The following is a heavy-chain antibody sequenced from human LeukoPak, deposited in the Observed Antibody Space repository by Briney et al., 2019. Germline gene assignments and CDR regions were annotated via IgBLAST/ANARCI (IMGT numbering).Heavy chain of an antibody. V-gene: IGHV5-51*01. CDR1: GYRFTNYW. CDR2: IYPGDSDT. J-gene: IGHJ4*02. D-gene: IGHD6-6*01. Sequence: GESLKISCKGSGYRFTNYWIGWVRQMPGKGLEWMGIIYPGDSDTRYSPSFQGQVTISADKSISTAYLQWSSLKAADTAMYYCARHGGQREYSSSSGHFHFDYWGQGTLVTVSS. CDR3: ARHGGQREYSSSSGHFHFDY.